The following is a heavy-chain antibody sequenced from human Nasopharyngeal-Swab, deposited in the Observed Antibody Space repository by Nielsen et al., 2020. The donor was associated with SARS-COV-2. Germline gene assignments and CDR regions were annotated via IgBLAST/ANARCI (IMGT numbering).Heavy chain of an antibody. CDR2: ISGSGGNT. CDR3: AKRDDYYESSGLGD. D-gene: IGHD3-22*01. J-gene: IGHJ4*02. V-gene: IGHV3-23*01. Sequence: GESLKISCAASGFTFSTYAMYWVRQPPAKGLEWVSIISGSGGNTYYADSVKGRFTISRDNSKNTLYLQMNSLRAEDTAVYYCAKRDDYYESSGLGDWGQGTLVTVSS. CDR1: GFTFSTYA.